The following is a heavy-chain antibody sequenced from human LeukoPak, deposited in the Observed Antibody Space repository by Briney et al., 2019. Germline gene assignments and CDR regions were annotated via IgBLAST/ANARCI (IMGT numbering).Heavy chain of an antibody. CDR1: GFTFRKYG. J-gene: IGHJ6*03. V-gene: IGHV3-23*01. Sequence: GGSLRLSCAASGFTFRKYGMNWVRQAPGKGLEWVSVISGSGISTYYADSVKGRFTISRDNSKNTLYLQMNSLRAEDTAVYYCAKGETKGRYYDILTGYYPQENYYYYYMDVWGKGTTVTISS. D-gene: IGHD3-9*01. CDR3: AKGETKGRYYDILTGYYPQENYYYYYMDV. CDR2: ISGSGIST.